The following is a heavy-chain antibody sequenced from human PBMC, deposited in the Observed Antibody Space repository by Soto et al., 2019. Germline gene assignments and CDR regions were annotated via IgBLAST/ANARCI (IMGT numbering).Heavy chain of an antibody. J-gene: IGHJ6*03. CDR3: AADSGASRVEVAMDV. Sequence: VKVSCKASGFTFTSSAMQWVRQARGQRLEWIGWIVVGSGNTNYAQKFQERVTITRDMSTSTAYMELSSLRSEDTAVYYCAADSGASRVEVAMDVWGKGTTVTVSS. V-gene: IGHV1-58*02. CDR2: IVVGSGNT. D-gene: IGHD1-26*01. CDR1: GFTFTSSA.